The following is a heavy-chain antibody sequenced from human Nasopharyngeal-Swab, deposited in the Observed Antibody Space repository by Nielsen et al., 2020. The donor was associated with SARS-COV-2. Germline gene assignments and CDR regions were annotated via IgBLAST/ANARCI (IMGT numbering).Heavy chain of an antibody. CDR3: ARGDYGDYYYFDY. CDR2: IATAGDT. Sequence: GGCLRLSCAASGFTFRSYDRHWARQATGKGLEWVSAIATAGDTYYPGSVKGRFTISRENAKNSLYLQMNSLRAGDTAVYYCARGDYGDYYYFDYWGQGTLVTVSS. CDR1: GFTFRSYD. J-gene: IGHJ4*02. V-gene: IGHV3-13*01. D-gene: IGHD4-17*01.